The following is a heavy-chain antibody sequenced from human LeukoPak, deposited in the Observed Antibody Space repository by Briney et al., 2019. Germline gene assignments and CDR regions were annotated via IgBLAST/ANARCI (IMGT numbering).Heavy chain of an antibody. CDR1: GFTFSNFG. V-gene: IGHV3-30*18. CDR2: TVYDGSKK. Sequence: GGSLRLSCAASGFTFSNFGMHWVRQAPGKGLEGVAGTVYDGSKKYYADSVKGRFTISRDNSKNTLYLQMSSLRAEDTAVYSCAKDLVPYSSSSSGLVDYWGQGTLVTVSS. D-gene: IGHD6-6*01. J-gene: IGHJ4*02. CDR3: AKDLVPYSSSSSGLVDY.